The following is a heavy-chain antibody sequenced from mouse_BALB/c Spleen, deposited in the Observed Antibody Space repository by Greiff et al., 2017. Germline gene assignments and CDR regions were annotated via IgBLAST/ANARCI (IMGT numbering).Heavy chain of an antibody. Sequence: DVMLVESGGDLVKPGGSLKLSCAASGFTFSSYGMSWVRQTPDKRLEWVATISSGGSYTYYPDSVKGRFTISRDNAKNTLYLQMSSLKSEDTAMYYCARLSTTAEGFAYWGQGTLVTVSA. J-gene: IGHJ3*01. D-gene: IGHD1-2*01. CDR3: ARLSTTAEGFAY. CDR1: GFTFSSYG. V-gene: IGHV5-6*02. CDR2: ISSGGSYT.